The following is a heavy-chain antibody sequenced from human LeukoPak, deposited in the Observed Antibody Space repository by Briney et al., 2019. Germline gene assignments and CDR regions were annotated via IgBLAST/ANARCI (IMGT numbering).Heavy chain of an antibody. CDR3: ARDSGVDLAYY. CDR1: GYTFTSYG. V-gene: IGHV1-18*01. CDR2: ISAHNGNA. J-gene: IGHJ4*02. D-gene: IGHD3-10*01. Sequence: ASVKVFCKASGYTFTSYGISWVRQAPGQGLEWMGWISAHNGNANYAQKLQGRVTMTTDTSTSTAYMELRSLRSDDTAVYYCARDSGVDLAYYWGQGTLVTVSS.